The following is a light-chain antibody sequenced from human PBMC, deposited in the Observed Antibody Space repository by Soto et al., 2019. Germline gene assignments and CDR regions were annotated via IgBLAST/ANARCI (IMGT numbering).Light chain of an antibody. CDR2: EVS. J-gene: IGKJ5*01. CDR3: MQSTQLPPT. CDR1: QSLLHITGETF. V-gene: IGKV2D-29*02. Sequence: DVVMTQTPLCLSVPAGQPASISSKSSQSLLHITGETFLFWYLQKPGQSPQLLIYEVSTRVSGVPDRFSGSGSGTDFTLEISRVETDDVGIYYCMQSTQLPPTFGQGTRLEIK.